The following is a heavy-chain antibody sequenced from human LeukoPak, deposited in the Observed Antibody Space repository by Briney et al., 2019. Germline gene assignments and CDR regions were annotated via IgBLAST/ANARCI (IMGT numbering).Heavy chain of an antibody. Sequence: GGSLRLSCAASGFTFSSYHMNWVRQAPGKGLEWVSSISSSSSYMYYADSVKGRFTISRDNSKNTLYLQMNSLRAEDTAVYYCAKDTAAMVYWYFDLWGRGTLVTVSS. CDR3: AKDTAAMVYWYFDL. D-gene: IGHD5-18*01. J-gene: IGHJ2*01. CDR2: ISSSSSYM. V-gene: IGHV3-21*01. CDR1: GFTFSSYH.